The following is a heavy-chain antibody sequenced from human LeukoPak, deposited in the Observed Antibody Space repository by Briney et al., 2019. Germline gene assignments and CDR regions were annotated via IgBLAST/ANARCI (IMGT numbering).Heavy chain of an antibody. CDR1: GGSISSYY. D-gene: IGHD2-15*01. V-gene: IGHV4-4*07. Sequence: SETLSLTCTVSGGSISSYYWSWIRQPAGKGLEWIGRIYTSGSTNYNPSLKSRVTMSVDTSKNQFSLKLSSVTAADTAVYYCARDGPEGIMVVAPTHYFHYWGQGTLVTVSS. J-gene: IGHJ4*02. CDR2: IYTSGST. CDR3: ARDGPEGIMVVAPTHYFHY.